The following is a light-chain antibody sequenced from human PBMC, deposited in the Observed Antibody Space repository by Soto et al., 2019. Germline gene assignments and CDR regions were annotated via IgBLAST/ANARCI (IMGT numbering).Light chain of an antibody. J-gene: IGLJ1*01. CDR2: EVS. CDR3: SSYTTGSTLYV. V-gene: IGLV2-14*01. CDR1: SNDIGAYKY. Sequence: QSALTQPASVSGSPGQSITISCTGSSNDIGAYKYVSWYQQYPGKAPKLIIFEVSNRPSGVSNRFSGSKSGNTASLTIAGLQTEDEAEYHCSSYTTGSTLYVFGGGTKVTVL.